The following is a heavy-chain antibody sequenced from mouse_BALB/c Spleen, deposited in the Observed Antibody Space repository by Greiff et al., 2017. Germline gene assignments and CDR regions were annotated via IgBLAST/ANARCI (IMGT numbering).Heavy chain of an antibody. CDR1: VFNIKDTY. CDR3: AIYYGYDDYAMDY. Sequence: EVQLQQSGAELVKPGASVKLSCTASVFNIKDTYMHWVKQRPEQGLEWIGRIDPANGNTKYDPKFQGKATITADTSSNTAYLQLSSLTSEDTAVYYPAIYYGYDDYAMDYWGQGTSATVSS. J-gene: IGHJ4*01. CDR2: IDPANGNT. D-gene: IGHD2-2*01. V-gene: IGHV14-3*02.